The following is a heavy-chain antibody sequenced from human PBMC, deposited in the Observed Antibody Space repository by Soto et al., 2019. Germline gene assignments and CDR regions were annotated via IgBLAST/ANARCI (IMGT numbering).Heavy chain of an antibody. CDR2: IYWDDDK. CDR1: GFSLTTRGVG. J-gene: IGHJ5*02. CDR3: AHIPNYYQYDWFDP. V-gene: IGHV2-5*02. Sequence: QITLKESGPTLVKPTQTLTLTCTFSGFSLTTRGVGVGWIRQPPGKALECLALIYWDDDKRYSPSLQSRLSITKTTFXNQVVLTMTNVDPVDTATYYCAHIPNYYQYDWFDPWGQGTLVSVSS. D-gene: IGHD3-16*01.